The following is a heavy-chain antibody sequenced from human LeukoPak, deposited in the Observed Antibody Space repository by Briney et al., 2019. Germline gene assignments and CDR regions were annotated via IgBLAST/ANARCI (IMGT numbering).Heavy chain of an antibody. V-gene: IGHV3-30*03. CDR1: GFTFSSYG. CDR3: ARGLRFLEGPDGY. D-gene: IGHD3-3*01. J-gene: IGHJ4*02. CDR2: ISYDGSNK. Sequence: GGSLRLSCAASGFTFSSYGMHWVRQAPGKGLEWVAVISYDGSNKYYADSVKGRFTISRDNSKNTLYLQMNSLRAEDTAVYYCARGLRFLEGPDGYWGQGTLVTVSS.